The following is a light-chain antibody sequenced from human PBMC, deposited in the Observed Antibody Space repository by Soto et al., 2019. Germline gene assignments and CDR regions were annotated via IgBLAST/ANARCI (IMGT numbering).Light chain of an antibody. CDR1: QDIRGA. CDR2: DVS. J-gene: IGKJ5*01. CDR3: QQFNSYPIT. Sequence: AIQLTQSPSSLSASVGDRVTITCRASQDIRGALAWYQQKPGKAPKILIYDVSTLGSGVPSRFSGSSLGTDFTLTISSLQPVDFATYDCQQFNSYPITFGHGTRLEIK. V-gene: IGKV1-13*02.